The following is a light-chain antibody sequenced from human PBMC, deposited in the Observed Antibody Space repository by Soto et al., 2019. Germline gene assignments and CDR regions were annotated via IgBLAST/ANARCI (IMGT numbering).Light chain of an antibody. J-gene: IGKJ1*01. V-gene: IGKV3-15*01. CDR3: QQYNNWPRT. Sequence: EIVMTQSPATLSVSPGERATLSCRASQSVSSNLAWYQQKPGQAPRLLIYGASTSATAIPARFSGSGSGTEFTLTISSLQSEDFAAYYCQQYNNWPRTFGQGTKVEIK. CDR2: GAS. CDR1: QSVSSN.